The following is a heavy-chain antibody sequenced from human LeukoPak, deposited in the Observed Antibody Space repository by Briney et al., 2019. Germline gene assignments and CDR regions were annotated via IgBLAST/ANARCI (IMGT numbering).Heavy chain of an antibody. V-gene: IGHV4-30-2*01. CDR3: ARGPEPVLGFDP. J-gene: IGHJ5*02. CDR1: GGSISSGGYS. CDR2: IYHSGST. D-gene: IGHD1-14*01. Sequence: SQTLSLTCAVSGGSISSGGYSWSWIRQPPGKGLEWIGYIYHSGSTYYNPSLKSRVTISVDRSKNQFSLKLSSVTAADTAVYYCARGPEPVLGFDPWGQGTLVTVSS.